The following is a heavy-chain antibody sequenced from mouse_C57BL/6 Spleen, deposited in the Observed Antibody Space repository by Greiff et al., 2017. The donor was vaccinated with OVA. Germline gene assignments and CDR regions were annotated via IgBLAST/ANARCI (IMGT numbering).Heavy chain of an antibody. Sequence: EVQVVESGPGLVKPSQSLSLTCSVTGYSITSGYYWNWIRQFPGNKLEWMGYISYDGSNNYNPSLKNRISITRDTSKNQFFLKLKSVTTEDTATYYCARDYSYYYYAMDYWGQGTSVTVSS. J-gene: IGHJ4*01. CDR1: GYSITSGYY. CDR2: ISYDGSN. V-gene: IGHV3-6*01. CDR3: ARDYSYYYYAMDY. D-gene: IGHD2-12*01.